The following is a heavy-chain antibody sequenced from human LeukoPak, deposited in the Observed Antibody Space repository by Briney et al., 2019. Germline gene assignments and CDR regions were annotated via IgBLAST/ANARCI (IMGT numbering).Heavy chain of an antibody. D-gene: IGHD5-12*01. CDR1: GFTLSSYA. J-gene: IGHJ4*02. CDR2: ISGSGGST. V-gene: IGHV3-23*01. Sequence: GGSLRFSGAASGFTLSSYAMSWVRKAPGKGLEWVSAISGSGGSTYYADSVKGRFTISRDNSKNTLYLQMNSLRAEDTAVYYCAKDPDTRLPNDYWGQGTLVTVSS. CDR3: AKDPDTRLPNDY.